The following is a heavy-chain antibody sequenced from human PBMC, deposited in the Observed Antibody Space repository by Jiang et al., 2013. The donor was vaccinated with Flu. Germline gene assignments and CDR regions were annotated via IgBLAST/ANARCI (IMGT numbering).Heavy chain of an antibody. V-gene: IGHV5-51*01. CDR2: IYPADSDT. Sequence: VRQTPGEKAWSGWGIIYPADSDTRYSPSFQGQVTFSVDKSMSTANLHWSSLKASDTAMYYCARRRGGDYVGGFDVWGQGTMVTVSS. D-gene: IGHD4-23*01. J-gene: IGHJ3*01. CDR3: ARRRGGDYVGGFDV.